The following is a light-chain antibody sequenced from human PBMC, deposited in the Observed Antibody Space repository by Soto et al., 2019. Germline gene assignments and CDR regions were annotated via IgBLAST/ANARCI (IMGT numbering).Light chain of an antibody. V-gene: IGKV3-20*01. CDR1: QSVSSSY. CDR2: GAS. Sequence: EIVLTQSPGTLSLSPGERATLSCRASQSVSSSYLAWYQQKPGQAPRLLIYGASSGATGIPDRFSGSGSGTDFTLTISRLEPEDFAVYYCQQYGSSPPWTSGQGTKVEIK. CDR3: QQYGSSPPWT. J-gene: IGKJ1*01.